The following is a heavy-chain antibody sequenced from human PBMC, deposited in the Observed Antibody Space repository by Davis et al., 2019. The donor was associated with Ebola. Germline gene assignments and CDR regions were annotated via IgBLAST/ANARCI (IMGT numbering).Heavy chain of an antibody. CDR1: GGSISSRQYY. CDR2: IYYSGSS. Sequence: MPSETLSLTCTVSGGSISSRQYYWSWIRQHPGKGLEWIGYIYYSGSSYYNPSLESRATISLDTSKNHFSLRMSSVTAADTAVYYCARFAALSYYDFLRDAFDIWGQGTMVTVSS. J-gene: IGHJ3*02. D-gene: IGHD3-3*01. V-gene: IGHV4-31*03. CDR3: ARFAALSYYDFLRDAFDI.